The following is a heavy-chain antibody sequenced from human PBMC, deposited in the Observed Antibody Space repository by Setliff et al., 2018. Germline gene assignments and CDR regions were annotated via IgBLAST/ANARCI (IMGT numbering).Heavy chain of an antibody. Sequence: ASETLSLTCAVYGGSLSDYYRSWIRQPPGKGLEWIGEIHHSGSTNYNPSLKSRVTISVDTSKNQFSLKLSSVTAADTAVYYCARTFYYDVSDYSGDAFDIWGQVTLVTVSS. CDR3: ARTFYYDVSDYSGDAFDI. D-gene: IGHD3-22*01. CDR1: GGSLSDYY. CDR2: IHHSGST. V-gene: IGHV4-34*01. J-gene: IGHJ3*02.